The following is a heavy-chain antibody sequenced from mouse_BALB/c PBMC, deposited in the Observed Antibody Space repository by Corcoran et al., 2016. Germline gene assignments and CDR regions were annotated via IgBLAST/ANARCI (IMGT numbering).Heavy chain of an antibody. J-gene: IGHJ2*01. CDR1: GYTFTTAG. CDR3: ARSDGYFDY. D-gene: IGHD2-3*01. Sequence: QIELVQSGPELKKPGVTVRISCKASGYTFTTAGMQWVQKMPGKGLKWIGWINTHSGVPKYAEDFKGRFAFSLETPASTAYLQISNLKNEDTATYFCARSDGYFDYWGQGTTLTVSS. V-gene: IGHV9-4*02. CDR2: INTHSGVP.